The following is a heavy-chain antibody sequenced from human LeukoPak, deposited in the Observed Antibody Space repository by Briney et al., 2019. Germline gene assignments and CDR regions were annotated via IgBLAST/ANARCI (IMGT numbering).Heavy chain of an antibody. CDR2: ISGSGGNT. J-gene: IGHJ4*02. CDR1: GFTFSSYA. Sequence: GASLRLSCAASGFTFSSYAMSWVRQAPGKGLEWVSVISGSGGNTYYADSVKGRFAISRDNSKNTLYLQMNSLRAEDTAIYYCAKDGKGAPVAGTGYFDYWGQGTLVTVSS. D-gene: IGHD6-19*01. CDR3: AKDGKGAPVAGTGYFDY. V-gene: IGHV3-23*01.